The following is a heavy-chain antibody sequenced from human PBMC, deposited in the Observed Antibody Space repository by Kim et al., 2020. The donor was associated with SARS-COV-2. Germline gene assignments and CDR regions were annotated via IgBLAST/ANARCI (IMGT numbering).Heavy chain of an antibody. V-gene: IGHV4-61*01. CDR1: GGSVSSGSYY. D-gene: IGHD1-26*01. CDR2: IYYSGST. Sequence: SETLSLTCTVSGGSVSSGSYYWSWIRQPPGKGLEWIGYIYYSGSTNYNPSLKSRVTISVDTSKNQFSLKLSSVTAADTAVYYCARARPSGATTGAFYIWGQGTMVTVSS. CDR3: ARARPSGATTGAFYI. J-gene: IGHJ3*02.